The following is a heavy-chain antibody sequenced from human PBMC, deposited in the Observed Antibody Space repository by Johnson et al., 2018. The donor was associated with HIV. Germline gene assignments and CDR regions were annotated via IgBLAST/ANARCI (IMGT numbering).Heavy chain of an antibody. Sequence: VQLVESGGDLVQPGRSLRLSCAASGFTFTSYWMSWVRQAPGKGLEWVANIKQDGSEKYYVDSVKGRFTISRDNAKNSLYLQMNSLRAEDTAVYYCSRPYSSSWYEPRDAFDIWGQGTMVTVSS. CDR1: GFTFTSYW. D-gene: IGHD6-13*01. V-gene: IGHV3-7*05. CDR2: IKQDGSEK. CDR3: SRPYSSSWYEPRDAFDI. J-gene: IGHJ3*02.